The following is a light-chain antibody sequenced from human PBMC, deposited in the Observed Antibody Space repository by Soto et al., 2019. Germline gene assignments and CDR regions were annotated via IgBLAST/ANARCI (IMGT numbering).Light chain of an antibody. CDR3: CSYARTSTYV. J-gene: IGLJ1*01. CDR1: SSDVGSYNL. Sequence: QSVLTQPASVSGSPGQSITISCTGTSSDVGSYNLVSWYQQHPGKAPKLMIYEDYKRPSGVSNRFSVSKSGYTASLTISGLQAEDEADYYSCSYARTSTYVFGSGTRSPS. V-gene: IGLV2-23*01. CDR2: EDY.